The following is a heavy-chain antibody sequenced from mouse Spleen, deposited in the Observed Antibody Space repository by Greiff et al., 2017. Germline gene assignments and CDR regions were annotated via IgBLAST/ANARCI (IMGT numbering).Heavy chain of an antibody. Sequence: EVQLQQSGPELVKPGASVKISCKASGYTFTDYYMNWVKQSHGKSLEWIGDINPNNGGTSYNQKFKGKATLTVDKSSSTAYMELRSLTSEDSAVYYCARDGKNYWGQGTTLTVSS. CDR1: GYTFTDYY. CDR3: ARDGKNY. V-gene: IGHV1-26*01. J-gene: IGHJ2*01. D-gene: IGHD2-1*01. CDR2: INPNNGGT.